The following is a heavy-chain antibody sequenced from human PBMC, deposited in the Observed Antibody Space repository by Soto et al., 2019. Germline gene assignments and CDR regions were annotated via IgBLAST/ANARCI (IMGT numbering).Heavy chain of an antibody. CDR2: IYHSGST. CDR3: ARRGYSGYDYGLY. J-gene: IGHJ4*02. D-gene: IGHD5-12*01. CDR1: GGSISSSNW. V-gene: IGHV4-4*02. Sequence: SETLSLTCAVSGGSISSSNWWSWVRQPPGKGLEWSGEIYHSGSTNYNPSLKSRVTISVDKSKNQFSLKLSSVTAADTAVYYCARRGYSGYDYGLYWGQGTLVTVSS.